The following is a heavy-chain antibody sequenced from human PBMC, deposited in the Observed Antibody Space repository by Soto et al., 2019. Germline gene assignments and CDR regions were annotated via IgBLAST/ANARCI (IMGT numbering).Heavy chain of an antibody. CDR2: IWYDGSNK. Sequence: GSLRLSCAASGFTFSSYGMHWVRQAPGKGLEWVAVIWYDGSNKYYADSVKGRFTISRDNSKNTLYLQMNSLRAEDTAVYYCARAPDPPGWRVVPAADFFDYWGQGTLVTVSS. J-gene: IGHJ4*02. V-gene: IGHV3-33*01. CDR3: ARAPDPPGWRVVPAADFFDY. D-gene: IGHD2-2*01. CDR1: GFTFSSYG.